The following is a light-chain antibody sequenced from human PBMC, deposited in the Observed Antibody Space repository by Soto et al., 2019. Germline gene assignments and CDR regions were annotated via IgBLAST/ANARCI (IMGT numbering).Light chain of an antibody. CDR3: SSYTSSSRV. CDR2: DVS. Sequence: QSVLTQPASVSGSPGQSITISCIGTSSDVGGYNYVSWYQQHPGKAPKLMIYDVSNRPSGVSNRFSGSKSGNTASLTISGLQAEDEADYCCSSYTSSSRVFGGGTKLTVL. J-gene: IGLJ2*01. CDR1: SSDVGGYNY. V-gene: IGLV2-14*01.